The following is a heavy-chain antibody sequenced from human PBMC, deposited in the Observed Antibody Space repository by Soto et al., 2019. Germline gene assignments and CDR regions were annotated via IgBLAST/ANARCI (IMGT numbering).Heavy chain of an antibody. CDR3: ATYYDILIYAFDI. J-gene: IGHJ3*02. Sequence: PSETLSLTCTVSGGSVSSGSYYWSWIRQPPGKGLEWIGYIYYSGSTNYNPSPKSRVTISVDTSKNQFSLKLSSVTAADTAVYYCATYYDILIYAFDIWGQGTMVTVSS. V-gene: IGHV4-61*01. D-gene: IGHD3-9*01. CDR2: IYYSGST. CDR1: GGSVSSGSYY.